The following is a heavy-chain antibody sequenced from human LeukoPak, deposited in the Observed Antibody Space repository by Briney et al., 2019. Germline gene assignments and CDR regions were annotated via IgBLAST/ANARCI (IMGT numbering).Heavy chain of an antibody. Sequence: ASVKVSCKASGYTFTGYYMHWVRQAPGQGLEWMGLINPNSGGTNYAQKFQGRVTMTRDTSISTAYMELSRLRSEDTAVYYCARDFASYYYDSSGYPHYYYYYMDVWGKGTTVTISS. J-gene: IGHJ6*03. CDR1: GYTFTGYY. V-gene: IGHV1-2*02. D-gene: IGHD3-22*01. CDR2: INPNSGGT. CDR3: ARDFASYYYDSSGYPHYYYYYMDV.